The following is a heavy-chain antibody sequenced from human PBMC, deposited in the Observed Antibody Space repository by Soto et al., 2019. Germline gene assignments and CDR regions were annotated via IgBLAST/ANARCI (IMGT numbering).Heavy chain of an antibody. CDR1: GFTFSSYG. J-gene: IGHJ4*02. D-gene: IGHD5-18*01. CDR2: ISYDGSNK. CDR3: AKDLYLDTAMGPFDY. Sequence: QPGGSLRLSCAASGFTFSSYGMHWVRQAPGKGLEWVAVISYDGSNKYYADSVKGRFTISRDNSKNTLYLQMNSLRAEDTAVYYCAKDLYLDTAMGPFDYWGQGTLVTVSS. V-gene: IGHV3-30*18.